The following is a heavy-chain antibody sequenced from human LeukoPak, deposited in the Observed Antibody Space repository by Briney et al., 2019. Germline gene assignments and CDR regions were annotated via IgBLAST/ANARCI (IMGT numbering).Heavy chain of an antibody. Sequence: PSETLSLTCAVYGGSFSGYYWSWIRQPPGKGLEWIGEINHSGSTNYNPSLKSRVTISVDTPKNQFSLKLSSVTAADTAVYYCASELRGKYYFDYWGQGTLVTVSS. CDR1: GGSFSGYY. D-gene: IGHD1-7*01. CDR2: INHSGST. V-gene: IGHV4-34*01. J-gene: IGHJ4*02. CDR3: ASELRGKYYFDY.